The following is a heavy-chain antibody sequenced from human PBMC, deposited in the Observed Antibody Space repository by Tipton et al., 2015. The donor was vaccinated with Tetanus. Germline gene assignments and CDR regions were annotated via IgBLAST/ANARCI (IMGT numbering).Heavy chain of an antibody. J-gene: IGHJ4*02. CDR3: ARAHCSDGVCNFDY. CDR2: IYPGDSDT. CDR1: GYIFNNYW. Sequence: VQLVQSGGEVKKPGESLKISCKGSGYIFNNYWIGWVRQMPGKGLEWMEIIYPGDSDTRYSPSFQGQVTISVDKSISTAYLQWSSLKASDTSMFYCARAHCSDGVCNFDYWGQGALVTVAS. V-gene: IGHV5-51*01. D-gene: IGHD2-8*01.